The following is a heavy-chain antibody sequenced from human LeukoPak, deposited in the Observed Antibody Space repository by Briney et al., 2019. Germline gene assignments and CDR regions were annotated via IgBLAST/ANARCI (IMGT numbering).Heavy chain of an antibody. Sequence: GGSLRLSCAVSGFTVSSNYMSWVRQAPGKGLEWVSLIHSGGNTEYADSLKDRVTISRDNSKNMVNLQINSLRPEDTAVYYCARERGYCSGDNCYSGHDYWGQGTLVIVSS. D-gene: IGHD2-15*01. V-gene: IGHV3-53*01. CDR3: ARERGYCSGDNCYSGHDY. CDR1: GFTVSSNY. CDR2: IHSGGNT. J-gene: IGHJ4*02.